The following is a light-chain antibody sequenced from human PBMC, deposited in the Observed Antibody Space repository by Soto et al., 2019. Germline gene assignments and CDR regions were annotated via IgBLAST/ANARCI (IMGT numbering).Light chain of an antibody. CDR1: QGISSY. CDR3: QQINAYPLT. CDR2: GAS. J-gene: IGKJ5*01. V-gene: IGKV1-9*01. Sequence: DIQLTQSPSFLSASVGDRVTITCRASQGISSYLAWFQQKPGRAPNLLIYGASTLQSGVPSRFRRSGSGTDFTLTISNLQPEDFETYYCQQINAYPLTLGQGTRLEIK.